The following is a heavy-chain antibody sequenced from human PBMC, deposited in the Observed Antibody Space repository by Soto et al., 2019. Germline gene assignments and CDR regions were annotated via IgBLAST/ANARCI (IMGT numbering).Heavy chain of an antibody. CDR1: GFTFSSYS. CDR2: ISSSSSYI. Sequence: GGSLRLSCAASGFTFSSYSMNWVRQAPGKGLEWVSSISSSSSYIYYADSVKGRFTISRDNAKNSLYLQMNSLRAEDTAVYYCARDSPGTEVYCSSTSCYGGYYYYGMDVWGQGTTVTVSS. D-gene: IGHD2-2*01. CDR3: ARDSPGTEVYCSSTSCYGGYYYYGMDV. J-gene: IGHJ6*02. V-gene: IGHV3-21*01.